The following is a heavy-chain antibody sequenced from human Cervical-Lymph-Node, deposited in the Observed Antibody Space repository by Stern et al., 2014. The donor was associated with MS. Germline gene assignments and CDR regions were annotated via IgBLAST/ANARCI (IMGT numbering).Heavy chain of an antibody. D-gene: IGHD3-3*01. J-gene: IGHJ6*02. CDR2: LSFGGREK. CDR1: GFTFSSHA. V-gene: IGHV3-30*01. CDR3: AREGTNFGVAPYNYGMDV. Sequence: MQLGESGGGVVQPGRSLRLSCAASGFTFSSHAMHWVRQAPGKGLEWVGILSFGGREKYYADTVKGRFTISRDNSGDTLNLQVNSLRGEDTAVYYCAREGTNFGVAPYNYGMDVWGQGTTVTV.